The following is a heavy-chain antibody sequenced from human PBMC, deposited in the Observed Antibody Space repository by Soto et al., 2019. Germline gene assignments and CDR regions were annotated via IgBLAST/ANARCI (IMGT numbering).Heavy chain of an antibody. CDR1: GGSFSGCY. Sequence: QVQLQQWGAGLLKPSETLSLTCDVYGGSFSGCYWSWIRQPPRKGMEWIGEINHSGSTNYNPSLKSRVTISVDTSKNQFSLKLSSVTAADTAVYYFATSQSIAALLVRGMDVWGQGTTVTVSS. J-gene: IGHJ6*02. CDR2: INHSGST. D-gene: IGHD6-6*01. V-gene: IGHV4-34*01. CDR3: ATSQSIAALLVRGMDV.